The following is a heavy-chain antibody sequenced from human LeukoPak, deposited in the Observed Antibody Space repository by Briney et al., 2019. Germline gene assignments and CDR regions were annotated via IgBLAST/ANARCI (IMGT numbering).Heavy chain of an antibody. Sequence: PSETLSLTCTVSGGSISSSSYYWGWIRQPPGKGLERIGSIYYSGSTYYNPSLKSRVTISVDTSKNQLSLKLSSVTAADTAVYYCARSLGESSPSGWGQGNLGNVSS. CDR3: ARSLGESSPSG. CDR2: IYYSGST. CDR1: GGSISSSSYY. D-gene: IGHD6-6*01. V-gene: IGHV4-39*01. J-gene: IGHJ4*02.